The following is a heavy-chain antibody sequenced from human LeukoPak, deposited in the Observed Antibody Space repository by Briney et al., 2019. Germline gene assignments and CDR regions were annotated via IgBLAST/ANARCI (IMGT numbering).Heavy chain of an antibody. J-gene: IGHJ4*02. Sequence: HPGGSLRLSCAASGFTFSSYGMHWVRQAPGKGLEWVAVIWYDGSNKYYADSVKGRFTISRDNSKNTLYLQMNSLRAEDTAVYYCARGPGEYYDFWSGYYTWAHFDYWGQGTLVTVSS. V-gene: IGHV3-33*01. CDR2: IWYDGSNK. D-gene: IGHD3-3*01. CDR1: GFTFSSYG. CDR3: ARGPGEYYDFWSGYYTWAHFDY.